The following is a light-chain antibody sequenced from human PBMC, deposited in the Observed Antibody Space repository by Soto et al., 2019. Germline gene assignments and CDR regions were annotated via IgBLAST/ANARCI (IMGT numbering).Light chain of an antibody. CDR1: QSVSSS. CDR3: QQYNEWPPT. Sequence: EIVMTQSPATLSVSPGERATLYCRASQSVSSSLAWYQQKPGQAPRLLISGASTRATGVPARFRGSASGTEFTLTISSLLSEDFAVYYCQQYNEWPPTFGQGTKVDI. J-gene: IGKJ1*01. V-gene: IGKV3-15*01. CDR2: GAS.